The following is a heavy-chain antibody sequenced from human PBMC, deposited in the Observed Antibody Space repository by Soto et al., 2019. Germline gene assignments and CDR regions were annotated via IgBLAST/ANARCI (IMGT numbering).Heavy chain of an antibody. J-gene: IGHJ4*02. CDR2: ISAYNGNT. Sequence: GASVKVSCKASGYTLTSYGISWVRQAPGQGLEWMGWISAYNGNTNYAQKLQGRVTMTTDTSTSTAYMELRSLRSDDTAVYYCARAYCGGDCYGYFDYWGQGTLVTVSS. CDR3: ARAYCGGDCYGYFDY. CDR1: GYTLTSYG. D-gene: IGHD2-21*02. V-gene: IGHV1-18*01.